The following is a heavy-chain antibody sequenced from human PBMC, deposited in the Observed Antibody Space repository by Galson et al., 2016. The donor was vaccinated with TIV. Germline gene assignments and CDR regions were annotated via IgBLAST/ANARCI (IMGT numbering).Heavy chain of an antibody. CDR3: ARDNSGYFDLDY. J-gene: IGHJ4*02. V-gene: IGHV3-21*01. CDR2: ITTTGRSI. D-gene: IGHD3-22*01. Sequence: SLRLSCAASGFTLNNYPVSWVRQAPGQGLRWVSHITTTGRSIYYADSVKGRFTISRDNAKNTLSLQMDSLRAEDTAGYYCARDNSGYFDLDYWGRGTLVTVSS. CDR1: GFTLNNYP.